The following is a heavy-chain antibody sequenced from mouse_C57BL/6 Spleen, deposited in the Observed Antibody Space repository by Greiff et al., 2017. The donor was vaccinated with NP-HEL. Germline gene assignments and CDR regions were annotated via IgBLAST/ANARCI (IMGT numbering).Heavy chain of an antibody. D-gene: IGHD2-1*01. CDR2: IYPGSGST. Sequence: VQLQQSGAELVKPGASVKMSCKASGYTFTSYWITWVKQRPGQGLEWIGDIYPGSGSTNYNEKFKSKATLTVDTSSSTAYMQLSSLTSEDSAVYYCARHGNYLDYAMDYWGQGTSVTVSS. V-gene: IGHV1-55*01. CDR3: ARHGNYLDYAMDY. CDR1: GYTFTSYW. J-gene: IGHJ4*01.